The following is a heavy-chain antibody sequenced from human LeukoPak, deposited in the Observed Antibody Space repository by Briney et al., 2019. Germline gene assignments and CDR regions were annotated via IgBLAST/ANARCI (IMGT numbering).Heavy chain of an antibody. Sequence: GGSLRLSCAASGFTFSSYSMNWVRQAPGKGLEWVSSISSRSSYIYYADSVKGRFTISRDNAKNSLYLQMNSLRAEDTAVYYCARDSGLDSSGYYDTLFDYWGQGTLVTVSS. V-gene: IGHV3-21*01. D-gene: IGHD3-22*01. J-gene: IGHJ4*02. CDR3: ARDSGLDSSGYYDTLFDY. CDR1: GFTFSSYS. CDR2: ISSRSSYI.